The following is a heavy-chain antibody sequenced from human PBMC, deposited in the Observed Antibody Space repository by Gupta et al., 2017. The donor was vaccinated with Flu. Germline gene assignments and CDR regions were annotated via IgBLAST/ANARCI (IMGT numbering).Heavy chain of an antibody. Sequence: EVQLVESGGGLVQPGGSLRLSCAASGFTFSSYSMNWVRQAPGKGLEWVSYISSSSSTIDYADSVKGRFTISRDNAKNSLYLQMNSLRDEDTAVYYCARDRTYYYDSSPEQYGAWGQGTTVTVSS. V-gene: IGHV3-48*02. J-gene: IGHJ6*02. CDR1: GFTFSSYS. CDR2: ISSSSSTI. CDR3: ARDRTYYYDSSPEQYGA. D-gene: IGHD3-22*01.